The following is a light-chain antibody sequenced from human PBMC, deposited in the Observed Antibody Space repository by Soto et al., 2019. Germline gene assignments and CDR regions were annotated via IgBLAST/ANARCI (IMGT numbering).Light chain of an antibody. CDR3: QVWDSSTPVV. J-gene: IGLJ2*01. Sequence: SYELTQPLSVSVALGQTARITCGGNNIATKNVHWYQQEPGQAPVLVIYRNGNRPSGIPERFSGSNSGNTATLTISRAQAGDEADYYRQVWDSSTPVVFGGGTKLTVL. V-gene: IGLV3-9*01. CDR1: NIATKN. CDR2: RNG.